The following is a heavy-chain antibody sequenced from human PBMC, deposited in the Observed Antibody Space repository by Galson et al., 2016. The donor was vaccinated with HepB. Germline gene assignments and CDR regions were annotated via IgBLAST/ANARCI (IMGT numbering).Heavy chain of an antibody. Sequence: SVKVSCKASGYTFTSYDINWVRQATGQGLEWMGWMNPNSGNTGYAQKFQGRVTMTRDTSTSTVYMELSSLRTEDTAVYYCARGRYYGMDVWGQGATVTVSS. CDR3: ARGRYYGMDV. CDR2: MNPNSGNT. V-gene: IGHV1-8*01. CDR1: GYTFTSYD. J-gene: IGHJ6*02.